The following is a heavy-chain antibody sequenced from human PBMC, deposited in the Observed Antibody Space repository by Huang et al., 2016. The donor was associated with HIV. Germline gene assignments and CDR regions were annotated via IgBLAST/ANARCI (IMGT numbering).Heavy chain of an antibody. CDR3: VRHRPNYDFWSGYYPYFDD. CDR1: GGSISSSFYY. CDR2: MYDSGST. D-gene: IGHD3-3*01. J-gene: IGHJ4*02. Sequence: QVQLQESGRGLVKPSETLSLTCTVSGGSISSSFYYWGWIRQSPGKGLEWIGSMYDSGSTYNNPSLKSRVTISADTSNSRFSLKLTSVTAADSAVYYCVRHRPNYDFWSGYYPYFDDWGQGTLVTVSS. V-gene: IGHV4-39*01.